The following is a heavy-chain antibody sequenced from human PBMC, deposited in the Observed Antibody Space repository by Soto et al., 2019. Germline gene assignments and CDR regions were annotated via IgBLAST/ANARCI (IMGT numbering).Heavy chain of an antibody. J-gene: IGHJ5*02. CDR2: IIPILGIA. D-gene: IGHD3-10*01. CDR3: AREQTGLVRGVYDP. CDR1: GGTFSSYT. V-gene: IGHV1-69*08. Sequence: QVQLVQSGAEVKKPGSSVKVSCKASGGTFSSYTISWVRQAPGQGLEWMGRIIPILGIANYAQKFQGRVTITADKSTSTAYMELSSLRSEDTAVYYCAREQTGLVRGVYDPWGQGTLVTVSS.